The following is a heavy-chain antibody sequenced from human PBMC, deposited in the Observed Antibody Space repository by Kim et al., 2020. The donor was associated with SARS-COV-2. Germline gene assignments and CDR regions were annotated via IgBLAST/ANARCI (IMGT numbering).Heavy chain of an antibody. CDR3: ARGWILSGLDG. CDR2: ISSLGRST. J-gene: IGHJ6*02. V-gene: IGHV3-48*02. Sequence: GGSLRLSCVASGFTFSDYSMNWVRQTRKGLEWVSYISSLGRSTKYAGSVKGRFTVSRDPAKNSVFLVMDSLRHDDTAVYYCARGWILSGLDGWGQGTTVT. CDR1: GFTFSDYS. D-gene: IGHD5-12*01.